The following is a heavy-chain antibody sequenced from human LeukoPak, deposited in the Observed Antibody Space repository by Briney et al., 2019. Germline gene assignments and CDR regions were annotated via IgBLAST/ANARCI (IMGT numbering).Heavy chain of an antibody. CDR3: AKANRGYSYGDLDY. Sequence: GCSLRLSCAASGFTFDDYAMHWVRHAPGKGLEGVSGISWNSGSIGYADSVKGRFTISRDNAKNSLYLQMNSLRAEDTALYYCAKANRGYSYGDLDYWGQGTLVTVSS. CDR1: GFTFDDYA. D-gene: IGHD5-18*01. CDR2: ISWNSGSI. J-gene: IGHJ4*02. V-gene: IGHV3-9*01.